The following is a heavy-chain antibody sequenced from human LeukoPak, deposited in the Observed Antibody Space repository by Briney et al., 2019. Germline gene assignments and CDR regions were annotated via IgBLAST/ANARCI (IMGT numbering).Heavy chain of an antibody. Sequence: QPGRSLRLSCAASAFTFSSRGMHWVRQAPGKGLEWVAVIWYDGSNKYYADSVKGRFTISRDNSKNTLYLQMNSLRAEDTAVYYCARDLAQYYDILTGYSNYYYYGMDVWGQGTTVTVSS. CDR1: AFTFSSRG. D-gene: IGHD3-9*01. J-gene: IGHJ6*02. CDR2: IWYDGSNK. V-gene: IGHV3-33*01. CDR3: ARDLAQYYDILTGYSNYYYYGMDV.